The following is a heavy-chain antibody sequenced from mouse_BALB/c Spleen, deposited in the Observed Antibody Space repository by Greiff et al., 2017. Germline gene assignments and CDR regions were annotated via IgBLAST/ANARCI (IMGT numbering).Heavy chain of an antibody. Sequence: EVKLEESGPGLVKPSQTVSLTCTVTGISITTGNYRWSWIRQFPGNKLEWIGYIYYSGTITYNPSLTSRTTITRDTSKNQFFLEMNSLTAEDTATYYCAREGGYEDYAMDYWGQGTSVTVSS. CDR2: IYYSGTI. D-gene: IGHD2-2*01. V-gene: IGHV3-5*02. J-gene: IGHJ4*01. CDR3: AREGGYEDYAMDY. CDR1: GISITTGNYR.